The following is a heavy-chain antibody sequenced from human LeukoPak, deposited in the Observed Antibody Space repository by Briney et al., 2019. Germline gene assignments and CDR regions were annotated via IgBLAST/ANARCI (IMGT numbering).Heavy chain of an antibody. V-gene: IGHV1-2*02. D-gene: IGHD2-15*01. Sequence: ASVKLSCKASGYTFTGYYMHWVRQAPGQGLEWMGWINPNSGGANYAQKFQGRVTMTRDTSISTAYMELSRLRSDDTAVYYCARGSCSGGSCYFAPVDYWGQGTLVTVSS. CDR1: GYTFTGYY. CDR2: INPNSGGA. J-gene: IGHJ4*02. CDR3: ARGSCSGGSCYFAPVDY.